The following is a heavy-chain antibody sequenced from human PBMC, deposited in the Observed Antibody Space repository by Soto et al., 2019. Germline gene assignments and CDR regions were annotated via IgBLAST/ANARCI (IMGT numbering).Heavy chain of an antibody. CDR1: GFTFSSYA. D-gene: IGHD3-3*01. Sequence: EVQLLESGGGLVQPGGSLRLSCAASGFTFSSYAMSWVRQAPGKGLEWVSAISGSGGSTYYADSVKGRFTISRDNSKNTLYLQMNSLRAADTAVYYCAKTLSDYDFWSGSPSYYYYGMDVWGQGTTVTVSS. J-gene: IGHJ6*02. CDR3: AKTLSDYDFWSGSPSYYYYGMDV. V-gene: IGHV3-23*01. CDR2: ISGSGGST.